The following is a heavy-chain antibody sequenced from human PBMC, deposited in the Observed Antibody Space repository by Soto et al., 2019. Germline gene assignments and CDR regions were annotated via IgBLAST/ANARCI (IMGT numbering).Heavy chain of an antibody. CDR1: GFTVSNNY. J-gene: IGHJ4*02. Sequence: ELQLVASGGGLVQPAGSLRLSCAASGFTVSNNYLRWVRQAPGKGLEWVSLIYSGGDTYYADSVKGRFTISRDNSKNTLYLQMNSLRAEDTAVYYCARDGTYNWVGGQGILVTVSS. V-gene: IGHV3-66*01. CDR2: IYSGGDT. CDR3: ARDGTYNWV. D-gene: IGHD1-1*01.